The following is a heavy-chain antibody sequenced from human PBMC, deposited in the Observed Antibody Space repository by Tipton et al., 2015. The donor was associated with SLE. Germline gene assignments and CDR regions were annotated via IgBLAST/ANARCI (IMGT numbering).Heavy chain of an antibody. J-gene: IGHJ6*02. D-gene: IGHD3-22*01. Sequence: TLSLTCTVSGGSITSGAYYWSWIRQYPGKGLEWIGYIYSSGFTDYNPSLKSRVTTSIDTSKNQFSLNLRSVTAADTAVYYCARAGDYYDSSGFGYYYYAMDVWGQGTTVTVSS. CDR3: ARAGDYYDSSGFGYYYYAMDV. V-gene: IGHV4-31*03. CDR2: IYSSGFT. CDR1: GGSITSGAYY.